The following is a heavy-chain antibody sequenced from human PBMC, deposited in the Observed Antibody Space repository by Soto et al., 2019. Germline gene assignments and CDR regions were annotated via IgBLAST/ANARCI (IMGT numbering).Heavy chain of an antibody. D-gene: IGHD1-26*01. CDR2: IYATGTT. CDR1: GASISGFY. CDR3: VRDGAKPFREWFDP. J-gene: IGHJ5*02. V-gene: IGHV4-4*07. Sequence: PSETLSLTCTVSGASISGFYCSWIRKSAWKGLEWIGRIYATGTTDYNPSLKSRVMMSVDTSKKQFSLKLRSVTAADTAVYYCVRDGAKPFREWFDPWGQGTSVAVSS.